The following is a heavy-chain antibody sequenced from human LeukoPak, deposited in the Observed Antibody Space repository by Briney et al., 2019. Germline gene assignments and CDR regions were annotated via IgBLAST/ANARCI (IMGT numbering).Heavy chain of an antibody. CDR3: ARAHIGPYYPYYYDSSGYHDTSPSIY. J-gene: IGHJ4*02. CDR2: ISSSSSYI. D-gene: IGHD3-22*01. CDR1: GFTFSSYN. V-gene: IGHV3-21*01. Sequence: GGSLRLSCAASGFTFSSYNMNWVRQAPGKGLEWVSSISSSSSYIYYADSVKGRFTISRDNAKNSLYLQMSSLRAEDTAVYYCARAHIGPYYPYYYDSSGYHDTSPSIYWGQGTLVTVSS.